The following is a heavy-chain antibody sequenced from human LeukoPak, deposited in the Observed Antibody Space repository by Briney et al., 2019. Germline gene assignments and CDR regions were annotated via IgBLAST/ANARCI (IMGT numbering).Heavy chain of an antibody. CDR1: GYTFTSYA. Sequence: ASVKVSCKASGYTFTSYAMDWVRQAPGQRLEWMGWINAGNGNTKYSQKFQGRVTITRDTSASTAYMELSSLRSEDTAVYYCAREGNDILTGYYDNWFDPWGQGTLVTVSS. CDR2: INAGNGNT. V-gene: IGHV1-3*01. J-gene: IGHJ5*02. D-gene: IGHD3-9*01. CDR3: AREGNDILTGYYDNWFDP.